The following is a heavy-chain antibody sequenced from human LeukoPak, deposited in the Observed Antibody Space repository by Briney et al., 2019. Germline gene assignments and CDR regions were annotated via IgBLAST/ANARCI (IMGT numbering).Heavy chain of an antibody. D-gene: IGHD6-13*01. V-gene: IGHV1-69*05. J-gene: IGHJ5*02. CDR1: GGTFSSYA. CDR2: IIPIFGTA. Sequence: SVKVSCKASGGTFSSYAISWVRQAPGQGLEWMGRIIPIFGTANYAQKFQGRVTITTDESTSTAYMELSSLRSEDTAVYYCARDGAKSYSSSWYWFDPWGQGALVTVSS. CDR3: ARDGAKSYSSSWYWFDP.